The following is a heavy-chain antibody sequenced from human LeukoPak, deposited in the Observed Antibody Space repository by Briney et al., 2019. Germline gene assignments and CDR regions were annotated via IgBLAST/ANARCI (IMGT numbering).Heavy chain of an antibody. V-gene: IGHV3-23*01. CDR3: ARDLSGSNDAFDI. J-gene: IGHJ3*02. CDR1: GFTFSSYA. CDR2: ISGSGGST. Sequence: SGGSLRLSCAASGFTFSSYAMSWVRQAPGKGLEWVSAISGSGGSTYYADSVKGRFTISRDNAKNSLYLQMNSLRAEDTAVYYCARDLSGSNDAFDIWGQGTMVTVSS. D-gene: IGHD1-26*01.